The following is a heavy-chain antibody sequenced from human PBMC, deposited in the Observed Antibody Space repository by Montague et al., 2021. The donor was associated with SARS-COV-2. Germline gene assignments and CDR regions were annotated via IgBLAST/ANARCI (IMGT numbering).Heavy chain of an antibody. CDR2: IYYSGKS. CDR1: GGSVSSGTYY. V-gene: IGHV4-39*01. CDR3: ARPPPNYDLLTGNPLDV. D-gene: IGHD3-9*01. Sequence: SETLSLTCTVSGGSVSSGTYYWGWIRQPPGKGLEWIGSIYYSGKSDYNPSLKSRATIFVDTSKNQFSLQLSSVTAADTAVYYCARPPPNYDLLTGNPLDVWGQGTMVTVSS. J-gene: IGHJ3*01.